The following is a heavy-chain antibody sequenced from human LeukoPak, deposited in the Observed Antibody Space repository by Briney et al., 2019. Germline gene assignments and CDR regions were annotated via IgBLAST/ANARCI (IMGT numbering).Heavy chain of an antibody. V-gene: IGHV1-69*06. CDR2: IIPIFGTA. Sequence: EASVKVSCKVSGGTFSSYAISWVRQAPGQGLEWMGRIIPIFGTANYAQKFQGRVTMTEDTSTDTAYMELSSLRSEDTAVYYCATDWPDYDYVWGNGFDYWGQGTLVTVSS. CDR3: ATDWPDYDYVWGNGFDY. J-gene: IGHJ4*02. D-gene: IGHD3-16*01. CDR1: GGTFSSYA.